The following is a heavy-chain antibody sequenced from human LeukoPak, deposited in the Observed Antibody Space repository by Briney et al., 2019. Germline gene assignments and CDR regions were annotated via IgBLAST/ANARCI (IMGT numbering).Heavy chain of an antibody. Sequence: SETLSLTCTVSGGSISSYYWSWIRQPPGKGLEWIGYIYYSGSTNYNPSLKSRVTISVDTSKNQFSLKLSSVTAADTAVYYCARRSGSGSWLDPWGQGTLVTVSS. V-gene: IGHV4-59*12. CDR3: ARRSGSGSWLDP. CDR2: IYYSGST. J-gene: IGHJ5*02. D-gene: IGHD3-10*01. CDR1: GGSISSYY.